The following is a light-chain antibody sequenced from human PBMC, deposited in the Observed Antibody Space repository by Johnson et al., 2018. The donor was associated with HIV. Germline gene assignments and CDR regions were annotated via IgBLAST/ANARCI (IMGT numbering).Light chain of an antibody. J-gene: IGLJ1*01. CDR1: SSNIGNNH. CDR2: EDK. CDR3: GTWDSSLTV. Sequence: QSVLTQPPSVSAAPGQKVSISCSGSSSNIGNNHVSWYQQFPGAAPKLLIYEDKKRPSGIPDLFSGSKSGTSATLGITGLPTGDEADYYCGTWDSSLTVFGTATKVTVL. V-gene: IGLV1-51*02.